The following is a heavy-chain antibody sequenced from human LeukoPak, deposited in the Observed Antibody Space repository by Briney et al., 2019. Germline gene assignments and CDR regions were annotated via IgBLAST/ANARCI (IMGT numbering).Heavy chain of an antibody. CDR2: IYTGDSDT. CDR3: ARRGIAVAGMGPWYFDY. Sequence: GESLKISSKGSGYSFTSYWIGWGRPKAGKGVEWMGIIYTGDSDTRYSPYFQGQVTISADKSISTAYLQWSSLNASDTAMYYCARRGIAVAGMGPWYFDYWGQGTLVTVSS. CDR1: GYSFTSYW. J-gene: IGHJ4*02. D-gene: IGHD6-19*01. V-gene: IGHV5-51*01.